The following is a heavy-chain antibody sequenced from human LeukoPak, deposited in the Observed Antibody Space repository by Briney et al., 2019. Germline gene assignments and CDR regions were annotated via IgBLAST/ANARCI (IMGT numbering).Heavy chain of an antibody. D-gene: IGHD3-9*01. CDR1: GYRFTNNY. V-gene: IGHV1-46*01. CDR3: ARDQGLTGYFDY. J-gene: IGHJ4*02. Sequence: ASVKVSCKTSGYRFTNNYMHWVRQAPGQGPEWMGIINPGGGNINYAQKFQGRVTMARDTSTSTVYMELSSLRSEDTAVYFCARDQGLTGYFDYWGQGTLVTVSS. CDR2: INPGGGNI.